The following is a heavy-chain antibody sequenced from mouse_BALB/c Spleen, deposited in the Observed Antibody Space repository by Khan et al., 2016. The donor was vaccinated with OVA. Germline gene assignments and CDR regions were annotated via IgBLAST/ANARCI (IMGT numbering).Heavy chain of an antibody. CDR2: INTYTGEP. D-gene: IGHD3-1*01. V-gene: IGHV9-3-1*01. CDR1: GFTFTNYG. CDR3: AGVGYNGTMNL. J-gene: IGHJ4*01. Sequence: QIQLVQSGPELKKPGATVQISCKASGFTFTNYGMNWVRQAPGKGLKWIGWINTYTGEPTFTDDFKGRVAFSLETSASTAYLQINSLKNEDTATYDCAGVGYNGTMNLWGQGTSVTVSS.